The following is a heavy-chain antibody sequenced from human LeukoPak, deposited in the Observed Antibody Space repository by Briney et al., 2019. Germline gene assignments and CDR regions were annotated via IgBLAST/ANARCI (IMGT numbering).Heavy chain of an antibody. Sequence: GGSLRLSCAASGFTFSSYWMHWVRQAPGKGLVWVSRINSDGSSTSYADSVKGRFTISRDNAKNTLYLQMNSLRAEDTAVYYCAKDERPYYDFWSSGDYWGQGTLVTVSS. V-gene: IGHV3-74*01. D-gene: IGHD3-3*01. CDR3: AKDERPYYDFWSSGDY. CDR2: INSDGSST. J-gene: IGHJ4*02. CDR1: GFTFSSYW.